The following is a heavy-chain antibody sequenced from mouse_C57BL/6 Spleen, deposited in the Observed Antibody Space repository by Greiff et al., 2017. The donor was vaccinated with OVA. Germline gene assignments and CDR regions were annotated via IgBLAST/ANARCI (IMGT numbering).Heavy chain of an antibody. D-gene: IGHD2-4*01. J-gene: IGHJ4*01. CDR3: ARVHDYDENDAMDY. V-gene: IGHV1-82*01. CDR1: GYAFSSSW. CDR2: IYPGDGDT. Sequence: VQLQQSGPELVKPGASVKISCKASGYAFSSSWMNWVKQRPGKGLEWIGRIYPGDGDTNYNGKFTGKATLTADKSSSTAYMQLSSLTSEDSAVYFCARVHDYDENDAMDYWGQGTSVTVSS.